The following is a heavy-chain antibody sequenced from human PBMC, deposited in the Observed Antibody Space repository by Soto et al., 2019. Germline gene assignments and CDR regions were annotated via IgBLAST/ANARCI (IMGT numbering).Heavy chain of an antibody. J-gene: IGHJ5*02. CDR1: GYTFSTYG. CDR2: IGADNGDT. Sequence: QVQLVQSGAEVKKPGASVKVSCKASGYTFSTYGFRWVRQAPGQGLEWMGWIGADNGDTNYAQNFQGRVTMTTDTATTTSYMELRSLTSDGTAVYCCARELKGAEGFAPWGQGTLVTVSS. V-gene: IGHV1-18*01. CDR3: ARELKGAEGFAP.